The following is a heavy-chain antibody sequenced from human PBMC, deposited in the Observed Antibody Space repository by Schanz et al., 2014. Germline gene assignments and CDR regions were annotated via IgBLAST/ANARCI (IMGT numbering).Heavy chain of an antibody. V-gene: IGHV1-46*03. Sequence: QVQLVQSGAEVKKPGVSVKVSCKASGYTFTTYYIHWVRQAPGQGLEWMGKINPSSGTPRIAQNFQGRVTMTRDTSASTGYMELSSLRSEDAAVYYCARDGEAAAGCDYWGQGTLVTVSS. CDR2: INPSSGTP. J-gene: IGHJ4*02. CDR1: GYTFTTYY. CDR3: ARDGEAAAGCDY. D-gene: IGHD6-13*01.